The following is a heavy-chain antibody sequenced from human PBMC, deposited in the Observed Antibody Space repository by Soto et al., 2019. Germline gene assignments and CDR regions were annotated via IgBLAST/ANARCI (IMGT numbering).Heavy chain of an antibody. CDR3: ARDTSPYTSGWDGIAF. CDR2: MSYDGTNT. CDR1: GFMFSAYA. J-gene: IGHJ4*02. Sequence: QVQLLESGGGVVQPGASLRLSCTASGFMFSAYAMLWVRQAPGKGLEWVAAMSYDGTNTYYADSLKGRFTISRDNSKNTLCLQKSSVTADGSAVYYCARDTSPYTSGWDGIAFWGLGTLVTVSS. D-gene: IGHD6-19*01. V-gene: IGHV3-30-3*01.